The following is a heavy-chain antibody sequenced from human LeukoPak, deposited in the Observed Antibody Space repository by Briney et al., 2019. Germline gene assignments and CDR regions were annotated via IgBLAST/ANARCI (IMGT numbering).Heavy chain of an antibody. CDR3: ARGSGSYYAFDI. CDR2: IHPNSGGT. J-gene: IGHJ3*02. D-gene: IGHD1-26*01. Sequence: GASVKVSCKASGYTFTSYAMHWVRQAPGQGLEWMGWIHPNSGGTNYAQKFQGRVTMTRDTSTSTVYMELSSLRPEDTAVYYCARGSGSYYAFDIWGQGTMVTVSS. CDR1: GYTFTSYA. V-gene: IGHV1-2*02.